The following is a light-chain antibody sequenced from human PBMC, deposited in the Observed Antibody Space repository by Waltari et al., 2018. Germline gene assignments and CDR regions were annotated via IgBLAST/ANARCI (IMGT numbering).Light chain of an antibody. CDR2: WAS. V-gene: IGKV4-1*01. Sequence: DIVMTQSPDSLAVSLGERATINCKSSQSVLYSSNNKNYLAWYQQKAGQPPKLLIYWASTRESGFPDRFSGSGSGTDFTLTISSLQAEDVAVYYCQQYSSAPAFGQGTKVEIK. CDR3: QQYSSAPA. CDR1: QSVLYSSNNKNY. J-gene: IGKJ1*01.